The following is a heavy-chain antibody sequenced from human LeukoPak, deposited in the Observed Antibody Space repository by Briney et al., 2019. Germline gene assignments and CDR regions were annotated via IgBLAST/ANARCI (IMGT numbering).Heavy chain of an antibody. V-gene: IGHV4-59*01. CDR3: ARDSGRYYFDY. CDR2: IYYSGST. D-gene: IGHD3-10*01. CDR1: GGSIGSYY. Sequence: PSETLSLTCTVSGGSIGSYYWSWIRQPPGKGLEWIGYIYYSGSTNYNPSLKSRVTISVDTSKNQFSLKLSSVTAADTAVYYCARDSGRYYFDYWGQGTLVTVSS. J-gene: IGHJ4*02.